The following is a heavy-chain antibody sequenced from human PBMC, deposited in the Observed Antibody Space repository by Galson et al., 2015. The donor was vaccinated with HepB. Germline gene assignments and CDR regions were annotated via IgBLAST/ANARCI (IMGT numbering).Heavy chain of an antibody. Sequence: ETLSLTCTVSGASISSYYWSWIRQPPGKGLEWIGYIYYSGSTNYNPSLKSRVTMSVDTSKNQFSLNLSSVTAADTAVYYCARHWAGGADPYAFDIWGQGTMVTMSS. V-gene: IGHV4-59*08. CDR2: IYYSGST. D-gene: IGHD1-26*01. CDR3: ARHWAGGADPYAFDI. J-gene: IGHJ3*02. CDR1: GASISSYY.